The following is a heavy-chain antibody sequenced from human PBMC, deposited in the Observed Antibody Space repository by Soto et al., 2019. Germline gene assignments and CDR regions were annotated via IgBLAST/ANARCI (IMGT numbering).Heavy chain of an antibody. Sequence: GASVKVSCKVSGYTLTELSMHWVRQAPGKGLEWMGGFDPEDGETIYAQKFQGRVTMTEDTSTDTAYMELSSLRSEDTAVYYCATAFWRGGYRAYYYYFDYWGQGTLVTVSS. D-gene: IGHD5-12*01. CDR1: GYTLTELS. CDR2: FDPEDGET. CDR3: ATAFWRGGYRAYYYYFDY. V-gene: IGHV1-24*01. J-gene: IGHJ4*02.